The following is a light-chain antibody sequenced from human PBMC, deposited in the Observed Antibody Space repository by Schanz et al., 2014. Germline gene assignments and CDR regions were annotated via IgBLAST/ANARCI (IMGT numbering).Light chain of an antibody. Sequence: IQMTQSPSSLSASVGDRVTITCRASQGIRNDLGWYQQKPGKVPKLLISAASTLQSGVPSRFSGSGSGTDFTLTISSLQPEDVATYYCQKYNSAPPFTFGPGTRVDIK. V-gene: IGKV1-27*01. J-gene: IGKJ3*01. CDR1: QGIRND. CDR3: QKYNSAPPFT. CDR2: AAS.